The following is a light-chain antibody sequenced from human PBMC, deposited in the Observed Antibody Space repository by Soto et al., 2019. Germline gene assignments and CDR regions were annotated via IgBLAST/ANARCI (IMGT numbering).Light chain of an antibody. CDR3: QQYNNWPRT. V-gene: IGKV3-15*01. CDR2: GAS. Sequence: EIVLTQYPDTLSVSPGERVTLSWGGSQSVSSKLAWYQKKPGQAPRLLIYGASTRATGIPARFSGSGSGTDLTLTSSSMKSEDFEVYCCQQYNNWPRTFGPGTKVDIK. J-gene: IGKJ1*01. CDR1: QSVSSK.